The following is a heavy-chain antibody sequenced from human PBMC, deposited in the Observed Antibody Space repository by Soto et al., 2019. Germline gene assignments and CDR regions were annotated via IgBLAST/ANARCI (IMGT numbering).Heavy chain of an antibody. D-gene: IGHD1-26*01. J-gene: IGHJ4*02. CDR3: TTDLGWEVGGVDY. CDR2: IYYSGST. CDR1: GGTIISSSYY. Sequence: SETLSLTCTVSGGTIISSSYYWGWIRKPPGKGLEWIGSIYYSGSTYYNPSLKSRVTISVDTSKNQFSLKLSSVTAADTAVYYCTTDLGWEVGGVDYWGQGTLVTVSS. V-gene: IGHV4-39*03.